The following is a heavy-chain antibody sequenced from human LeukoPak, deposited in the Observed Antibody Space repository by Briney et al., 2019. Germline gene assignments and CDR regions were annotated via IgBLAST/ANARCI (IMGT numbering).Heavy chain of an antibody. D-gene: IGHD1-26*01. J-gene: IGHJ4*02. CDR1: GGSISSSNW. V-gene: IGHV4-4*02. Sequence: SETLSLTCAVSGGSISSSNWWSWVRQPPGKGLEWIGETYDSGSTNYNPSLKSRATISVDKSRNQFSLKLSSVTAADTAVYYCARGLSGSYYAYWGQGTLVTVSS. CDR2: TYDSGST. CDR3: ARGLSGSYYAY.